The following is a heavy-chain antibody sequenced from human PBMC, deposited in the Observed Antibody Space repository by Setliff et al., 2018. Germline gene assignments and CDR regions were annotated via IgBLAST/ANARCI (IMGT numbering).Heavy chain of an antibody. CDR2: INQSGNT. D-gene: IGHD2-2*01. V-gene: IGHV4-34*01. CDR3: RLAHCNTTSCEEALDF. CDR1: GGSFSDYY. J-gene: IGHJ4*02. Sequence: SETLSLTCTVYGGSFSDYYWGWIRQSPGKRPEWIAEINQSGNTNYNPSLNSRVSVSVDTPTNQFSLKVFSVTAADTAVYYFRLAHCNTTSCEEALDFWSQGTLVTVSS.